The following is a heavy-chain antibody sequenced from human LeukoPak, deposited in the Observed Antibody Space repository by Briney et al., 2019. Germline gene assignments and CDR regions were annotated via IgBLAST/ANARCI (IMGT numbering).Heavy chain of an antibody. D-gene: IGHD2-2*01. CDR2: ISSSSSTI. Sequence: AGGSLRLSCAASGFTFSSYNMNWVRQAPGKGLEWVSYISSSSSTIYYADSVKGRFTISRDNAKNSLYLQMNSLRAEDTAVYYCARVGCSGTSCYYYYGVDVWGQGTTVTVSS. CDR1: GFTFSSYN. CDR3: ARVGCSGTSCYYYYGVDV. J-gene: IGHJ6*02. V-gene: IGHV3-48*04.